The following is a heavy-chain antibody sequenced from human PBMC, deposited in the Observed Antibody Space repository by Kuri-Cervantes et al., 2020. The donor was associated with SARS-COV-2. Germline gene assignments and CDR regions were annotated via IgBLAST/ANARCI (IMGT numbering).Heavy chain of an antibody. D-gene: IGHD4-17*01. CDR3: ARVDYAGNYYYYGMDV. Sequence: SETLSLTCTVSGGSISSGGYYWSWIRQHPGKGLEWSGYIYYSGSTYHNPSLKSRVTISVDTSKNQFSLKLTSVTAADTAVYYCARVDYAGNYYYYGMDVWGQGTTVTVSS. CDR2: IYYSGST. V-gene: IGHV4-31*03. CDR1: GGSISSGGYY. J-gene: IGHJ6*02.